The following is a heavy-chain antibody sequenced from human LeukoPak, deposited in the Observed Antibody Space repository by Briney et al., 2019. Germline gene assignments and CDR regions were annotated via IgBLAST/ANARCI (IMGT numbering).Heavy chain of an antibody. CDR2: IYYSGST. Sequence: SETQSLTCTVSGGSISSSSYYWGWIRQPPGKGLEWIGSIYYSGSTYYNPSLKSRVTISVDTSKNQFSLKLSSVTAADTAVYYCARDPDYYDSSGYYYSGDYWGQGTLVTVSS. CDR3: ARDPDYYDSSGYYYSGDY. V-gene: IGHV4-39*07. J-gene: IGHJ4*02. CDR1: GGSISSSSYY. D-gene: IGHD3-22*01.